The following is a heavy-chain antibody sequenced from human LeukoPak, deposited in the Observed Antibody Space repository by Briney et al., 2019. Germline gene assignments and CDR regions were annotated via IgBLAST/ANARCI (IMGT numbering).Heavy chain of an antibody. J-gene: IGHJ3*02. CDR3: ARDLMIVVAYDAFDI. CDR2: IYTSGST. V-gene: IGHV4-4*07. CDR1: GGSISSYY. Sequence: SETLSLTCTVSGGSISSYYWSWIRQPAGKGLEWIGRIYTSGSTNYNPSLKSRVTMSVDTSKNQFSLKLSTVTAADTAVYYCARDLMIVVAYDAFDIWGQGTMVTVSS. D-gene: IGHD3-22*01.